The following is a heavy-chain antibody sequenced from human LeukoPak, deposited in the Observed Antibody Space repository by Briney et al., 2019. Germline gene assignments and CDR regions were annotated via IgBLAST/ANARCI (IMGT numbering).Heavy chain of an antibody. V-gene: IGHV3-21*01. CDR3: ATSTVVTSYYYYGMDV. D-gene: IGHD4-23*01. Sequence: GGSLRLSCAASGFTFSSYNMNWVRQAPGKGLEWVSSISSSSSYIYYADSVKGRFTISRDNAKNSLYLQMNSLRAEDTAVYYCATSTVVTSYYYYGMDVWGQGTTVTVSS. CDR2: ISSSSSYI. J-gene: IGHJ6*02. CDR1: GFTFSSYN.